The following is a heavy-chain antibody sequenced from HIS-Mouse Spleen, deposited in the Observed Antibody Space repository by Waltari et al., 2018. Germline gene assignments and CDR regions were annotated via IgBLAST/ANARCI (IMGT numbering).Heavy chain of an antibody. J-gene: IGHJ3*02. CDR2: IYTSGST. CDR3: ARDFHDFWSGYYGGDKKHDAFDI. D-gene: IGHD3-3*01. V-gene: IGHV4-4*07. CDR1: GGSISSYY. Sequence: QVQLQESVPGLVKPSETLSLTCTVSGGSISSYYWSSIRQPAGKGLGGLGRIYTSGSTNYNPSLKSRVTMSVDTSKNQFSLKLSSVTAADTAVYYCARDFHDFWSGYYGGDKKHDAFDIWGQGTMVTVSS.